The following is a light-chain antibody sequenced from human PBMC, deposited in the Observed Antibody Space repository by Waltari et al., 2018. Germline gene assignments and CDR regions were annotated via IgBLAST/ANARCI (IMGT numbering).Light chain of an antibody. J-gene: IGLJ2*01. Sequence: SYVLTQPPSVSVAPGETSRITCGGDNIGVYSVHWYQQKPGQAPVLVLYSDSNRPSGIPERFSGSNVGNTANLTISRVEAGDEADYYCQVSDSTADLVVFGGGTKLTVL. CDR2: SDS. CDR3: QVSDSTADLVV. V-gene: IGLV3-21*04. CDR1: NIGVYS.